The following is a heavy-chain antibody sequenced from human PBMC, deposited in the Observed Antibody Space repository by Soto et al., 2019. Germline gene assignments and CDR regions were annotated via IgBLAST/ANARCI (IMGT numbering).Heavy chain of an antibody. Sequence: GSLRLSCAASGVIVSNNYMSWVRQAPGKGPEWLSIIYSGGSTYYADSVKGRFTISRDISKNTLYLQMNSLRAEDTAIYYCVRDIVDTSRYDAFDIWGQGTMVTVSS. D-gene: IGHD5-12*01. CDR3: VRDIVDTSRYDAFDI. J-gene: IGHJ3*02. CDR1: GVIVSNNY. V-gene: IGHV3-53*01. CDR2: IYSGGST.